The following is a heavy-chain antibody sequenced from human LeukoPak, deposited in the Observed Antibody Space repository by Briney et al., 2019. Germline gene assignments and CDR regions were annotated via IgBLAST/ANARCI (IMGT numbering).Heavy chain of an antibody. D-gene: IGHD6-13*01. CDR3: ARDRGGLSSSWYGGVFDY. V-gene: IGHV3-7*01. Sequence: PGGSLRLSCAASGFTFSSYWMSWVRQAPGKGLEWVANIKQDGSEKYYVDSVKGRFTISRDNAKNSLYLQMNILRAEDTAVYYCARDRGGLSSSWYGGVFDYWGQGTLVTVSS. CDR2: IKQDGSEK. J-gene: IGHJ4*02. CDR1: GFTFSSYW.